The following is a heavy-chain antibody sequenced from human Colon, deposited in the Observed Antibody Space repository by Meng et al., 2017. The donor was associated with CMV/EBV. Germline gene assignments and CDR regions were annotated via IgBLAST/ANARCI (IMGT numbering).Heavy chain of an antibody. D-gene: IGHD3-16*01. J-gene: IGHJ4*02. CDR1: GGSISPYC. CDR3: ARASAWGEDYFDY. V-gene: IGHV4-4*07. Sequence: QVQLQESGPGLVKPPETLSLTCTVSGGSISPYCWSWIRQSAAKGLEWIGRIYTSGSTNYNPSLESRVTMSVDTSKNQFSLRVTSVTAADTAVYYCARASAWGEDYFDYWGQGTLVTVSS. CDR2: IYTSGST.